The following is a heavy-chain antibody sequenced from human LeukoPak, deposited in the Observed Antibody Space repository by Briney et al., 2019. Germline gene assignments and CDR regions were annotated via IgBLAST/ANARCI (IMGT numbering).Heavy chain of an antibody. CDR1: GYSFTTYW. Sequence: GESLKISCKASGYSFTTYWIGWVRQMPGKGREWMGIIYPGDSDTRYSPSFQGQVTISADKSITTAYLQWSSLKASDTAMYYCARGRGYCSDGRCYDFDYWGQGTLVTVSS. J-gene: IGHJ4*02. CDR2: IYPGDSDT. CDR3: ARGRGYCSDGRCYDFDY. D-gene: IGHD2-15*01. V-gene: IGHV5-51*01.